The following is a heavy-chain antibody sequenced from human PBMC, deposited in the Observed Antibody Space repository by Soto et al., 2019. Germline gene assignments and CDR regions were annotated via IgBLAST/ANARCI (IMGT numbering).Heavy chain of an antibody. CDR3: ARDWRVVPAANNYYYYYGMDV. D-gene: IGHD2-2*01. CDR2: IYYSGST. J-gene: IGHJ6*02. Sequence: SETLSLTCTVSGGSISSGGYYWSWIRQHPGKGLEWIGYIYYSGSTYYNPSLKSRVTISVDTSKNQFSLKLSSVTAADTAVYYCARDWRVVPAANNYYYYYGMDVWGQGTTVTVSS. V-gene: IGHV4-31*03. CDR1: GGSISSGGYY.